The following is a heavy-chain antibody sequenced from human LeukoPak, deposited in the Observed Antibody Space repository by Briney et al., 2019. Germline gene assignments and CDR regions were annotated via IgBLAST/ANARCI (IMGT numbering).Heavy chain of an antibody. J-gene: IGHJ3*02. CDR3: ARDPGSYRAFDI. D-gene: IGHD1-26*01. V-gene: IGHV1-46*01. Sequence: ASVKVSCKASGYTFTSYYFHWVRQAPGQGLEWMGIINPSGGTTSYAQKFQGRVTMTRDTSTSTVYMEVSSLSSEDTAVYYCARDPGSYRAFDIWGQGTMVTVSS. CDR1: GYTFTSYY. CDR2: INPSGGTT.